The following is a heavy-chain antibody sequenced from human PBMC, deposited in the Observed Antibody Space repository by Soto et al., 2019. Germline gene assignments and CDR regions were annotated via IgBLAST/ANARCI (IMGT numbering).Heavy chain of an antibody. V-gene: IGHV3-48*01. CDR2: ISSSSSTI. D-gene: IGHD4-17*01. CDR1: GFTFSSYS. Sequence: GGSLRLSCAASGFTFSSYSMNWVRQAPGKGLEWVSYISSSSSTIYYADSVKGRFTISRDNAKNSLYLQMNSLRAEDTAVYYCARDQTTTNDDYGDSETFDYWGQGTLVTVSS. CDR3: ARDQTTTNDDYGDSETFDY. J-gene: IGHJ4*02.